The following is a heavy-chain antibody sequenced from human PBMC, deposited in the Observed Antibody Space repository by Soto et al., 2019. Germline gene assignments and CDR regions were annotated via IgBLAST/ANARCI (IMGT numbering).Heavy chain of an antibody. Sequence: EVQLVESGGGLVQPGGSLRLSCAASGFTFSSYSMNWVRQAPGKGLEWVSYISSSSTIYYADSVKGRFTISRDNAKNSXXXXXXXXXXXDTXXXXXXXASSSWNGALRFDYWGQGTLVTVSS. CDR2: ISSSSTI. CDR3: XXASSSWNGALRFDY. CDR1: GFTFSSYS. J-gene: IGHJ4*02. D-gene: IGHD6-13*01. V-gene: IGHV3-48*01.